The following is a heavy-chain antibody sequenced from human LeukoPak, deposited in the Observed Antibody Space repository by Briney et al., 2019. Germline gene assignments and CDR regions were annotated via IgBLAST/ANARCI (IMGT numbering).Heavy chain of an antibody. Sequence: GGSLRLSCAASGFIFSDYSMGWVRQAPGKGLEWVSCISTSRDQYHADSVKGRFTVSRDNAKNSLYLQMNSLRAEDTAVYYCARELGGYGMDVWGQGTTVTVSS. V-gene: IGHV3-21*01. CDR2: ISTSRDQ. CDR1: GFIFSDYS. D-gene: IGHD7-27*01. CDR3: ARELGGYGMDV. J-gene: IGHJ6*01.